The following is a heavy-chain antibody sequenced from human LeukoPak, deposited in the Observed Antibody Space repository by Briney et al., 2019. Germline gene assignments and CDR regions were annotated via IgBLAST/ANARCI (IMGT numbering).Heavy chain of an antibody. J-gene: IGHJ4*02. CDR2: IWYDGSNK. CDR3: AKDLRYNWSTTFLFDY. Sequence: PGGSLRLSCAASGFTFSSYGTHWVRQAPGKGLEWVAVIWYDGSNKYYADSVKGRFTISRDNSKNTLYLQMNSLRAEDTAVYYCAKDLRYNWSTTFLFDYWGQGTLVTVSS. CDR1: GFTFSSYG. V-gene: IGHV3-33*06. D-gene: IGHD1-1*01.